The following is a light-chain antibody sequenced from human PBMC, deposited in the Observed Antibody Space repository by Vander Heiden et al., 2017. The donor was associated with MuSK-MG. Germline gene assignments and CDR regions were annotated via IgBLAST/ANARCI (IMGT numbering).Light chain of an antibody. CDR3: AAWDDSLSVV. V-gene: IGLV1-47*01. Sequence: QSVLTQPPSASGTPGQRVTISCSGSSSNIGSNYVYWYQQLPGTAPKLLIYRNNQRPSGVPDRFSGSKSGTAASLAISGLRAEDEADYYGAAWDDSLSVVFGGGTKLTVL. J-gene: IGLJ2*01. CDR1: SSNIGSNY. CDR2: RNN.